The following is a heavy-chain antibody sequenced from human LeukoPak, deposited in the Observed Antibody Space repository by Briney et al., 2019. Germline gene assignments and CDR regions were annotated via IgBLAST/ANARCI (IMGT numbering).Heavy chain of an antibody. CDR3: AKPHHYYDSSGYYLPPNY. J-gene: IGHJ4*02. Sequence: GGSLRLSCAASGFTLSSYAMSWVRQAPGKGLEWVSAISGSGGSTYYADSVKGRFTISRDNSKNTLYLQMNSLRAEDTAVYYCAKPHHYYDSSGYYLPPNYWGQGTLVTVSS. CDR2: ISGSGGST. D-gene: IGHD3-22*01. CDR1: GFTLSSYA. V-gene: IGHV3-23*01.